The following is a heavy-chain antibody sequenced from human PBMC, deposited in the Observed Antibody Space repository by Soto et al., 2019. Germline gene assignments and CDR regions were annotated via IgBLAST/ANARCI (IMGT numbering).Heavy chain of an antibody. J-gene: IGHJ4*02. D-gene: IGHD1-1*01. Sequence: ETLSLTCTVSGGSVSSGSYHWSWIRQPPGKGLEWIGYIYYSGSTNYNPSLKSRVTISVDTSKNQSSLKLSSVTAADTAVYYCARTGANWNPKGYYFDYWGQGTLVTVSS. V-gene: IGHV4-61*01. CDR1: GGSVSSGSYH. CDR3: ARTGANWNPKGYYFDY. CDR2: IYYSGST.